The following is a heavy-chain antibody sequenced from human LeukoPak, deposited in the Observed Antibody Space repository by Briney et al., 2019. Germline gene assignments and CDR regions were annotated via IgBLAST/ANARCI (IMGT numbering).Heavy chain of an antibody. V-gene: IGHV1-3*01. D-gene: IGHD3-3*01. Sequence: ASVKVSCKASGYTFTSYAMHWVRQAPGQRLEWMGWINAGNGNTKYSQKFQGRVTITRDTSASTAYMELSSLRSEDTAVYYCARDFEDFWSGENGMDVWGQGTTVTVSS. CDR3: ARDFEDFWSGENGMDV. J-gene: IGHJ6*02. CDR2: INAGNGNT. CDR1: GYTFTSYA.